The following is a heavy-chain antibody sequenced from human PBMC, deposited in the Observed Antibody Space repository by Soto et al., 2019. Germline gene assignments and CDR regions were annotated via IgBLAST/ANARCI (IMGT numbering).Heavy chain of an antibody. J-gene: IGHJ4*02. CDR1: GYTFTSYY. CDR3: ARVSGSVDDSSGWYFDY. D-gene: IGHD6-19*01. V-gene: IGHV1-46*01. CDR2: INPSGGST. Sequence: QVQLVQSGAEVKKPGASVKVSCKASGYTFTSYYMHWVRQAPGQGLEWMGIINPSGGSTSYAQKFQGRVTMTRDTSTSTVYMELSCLRSEDTAVYYCARVSGSVDDSSGWYFDYWGQGTLVTVSS.